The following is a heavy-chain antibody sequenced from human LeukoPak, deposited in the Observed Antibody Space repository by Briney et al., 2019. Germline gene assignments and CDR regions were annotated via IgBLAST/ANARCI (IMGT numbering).Heavy chain of an antibody. V-gene: IGHV1-18*04. CDR1: GYTFTSYY. CDR3: ARDPPYYYGSGGGDY. Sequence: ASVKVSCKASGYTFTSYYMHWVRQAPGQGLEWMGWISAYNGNTNYAQKLQGRVTMTTDTSTSTAYMELRSLRSDDTAVYYSARDPPYYYGSGGGDYWGQGTLVTVSS. CDR2: ISAYNGNT. J-gene: IGHJ4*02. D-gene: IGHD3-10*01.